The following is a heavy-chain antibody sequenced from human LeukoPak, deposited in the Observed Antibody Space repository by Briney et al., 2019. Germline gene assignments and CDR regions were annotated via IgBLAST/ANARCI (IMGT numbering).Heavy chain of an antibody. J-gene: IGHJ1*01. CDR2: SSGDGRTM. CDR1: GFTFRSYE. CDR3: ARAKHRSYFQH. V-gene: IGHV3-48*03. Sequence: GGSLRLSCEASGFTFRSYEMNWVRQAPGKGLEWVSYSSGDGRTMYYADSVKGRFTISRDNAKNSLYLQMNSLRAEDTAVYYCARAKHRSYFQHWGQGTLVTVSS.